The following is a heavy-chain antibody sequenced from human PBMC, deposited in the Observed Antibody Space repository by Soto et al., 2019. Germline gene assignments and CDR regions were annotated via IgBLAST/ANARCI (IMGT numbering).Heavy chain of an antibody. V-gene: IGHV3-30-3*01. CDR2: ISYDGSNK. J-gene: IGHJ6*02. CDR3: ARDAGCSSTSCYGPYYYYGMDV. Sequence: ESGGGVVQPGRSLRLSCAASGFTFSSYAMHWVRQAPGKGLEWVAVISYDGSNKYYADSVKGRFTISRDNSKNTLYLQMNSLRAEDTAVYYCARDAGCSSTSCYGPYYYYGMDVWGQGTTVTVSS. D-gene: IGHD2-2*01. CDR1: GFTFSSYA.